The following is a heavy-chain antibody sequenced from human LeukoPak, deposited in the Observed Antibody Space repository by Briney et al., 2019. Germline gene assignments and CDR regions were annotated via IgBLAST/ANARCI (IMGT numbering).Heavy chain of an antibody. D-gene: IGHD3-10*01. CDR1: GFTFSSYG. CDR2: ISYDGSNK. CDR3: ARDIALGWFGSASDGMDV. V-gene: IGHV3-30*03. J-gene: IGHJ6*02. Sequence: GGSLRLSCAASGFTFSSYGMHWVRQAPGKGLEWVAVISYDGSNKYYADSVKGRFTISRDNSKNTLYLQMNSLRAEDTAVYYCARDIALGWFGSASDGMDVWGQGTTVTVSS.